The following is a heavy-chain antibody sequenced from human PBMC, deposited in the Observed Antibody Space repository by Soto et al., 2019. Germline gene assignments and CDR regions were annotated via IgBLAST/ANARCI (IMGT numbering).Heavy chain of an antibody. V-gene: IGHV1-18*01. D-gene: IGHD6-19*01. CDR2: INSYNGNA. CDR3: AGETVGGIWLGP. J-gene: IGHJ5*02. CDR1: GYTFTSYG. Sequence: QVQLVQSGAEVKKPGASVKVSCKASGYTFTSYGISWVRQAPGQGLEWMGWINSYNGNANYAQKLQGRVTKSTDTSANTAYMEQRGLRSDETAVYYCAGETVGGIWLGPWGQRTLVTVSS.